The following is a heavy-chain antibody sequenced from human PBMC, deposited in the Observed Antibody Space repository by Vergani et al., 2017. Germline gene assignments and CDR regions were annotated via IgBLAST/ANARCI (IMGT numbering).Heavy chain of an antibody. CDR2: ISGNNDDV. J-gene: IGHJ3*01. CDR3: VRDVRVSRT. CDR1: GFTLGDYA. V-gene: IGHV3-21*01. Sequence: EVHLVESGGGLVQPGRSLRLSCSGSGFTLGDYAMTWVRQAPGKGLEWVSSISGNNDDVYYADSVKGRFTISRDNAKNSLYLDMSSLRAEDTAVYYCVRDVRVSRTWGQGTLVAVSS.